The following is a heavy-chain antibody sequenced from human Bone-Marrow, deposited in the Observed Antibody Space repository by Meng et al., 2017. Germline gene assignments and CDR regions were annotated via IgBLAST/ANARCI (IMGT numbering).Heavy chain of an antibody. J-gene: IGHJ5*02. D-gene: IGHD2-2*02. Sequence: QVQLQESGPGLVKPSQTLSLTCTVSVSSISNDENYWSWIRQSPGEGLEWIGYMHYNGITYYNPSLRSRATMLVDTSKNEFSLKLSSVTAADTAVYYCARYCSSTSCHNWFDPWGQGILVTVSS. V-gene: IGHV4-30-4*08. CDR2: MHYNGIT. CDR3: ARYCSSTSCHNWFDP. CDR1: VSSISNDENY.